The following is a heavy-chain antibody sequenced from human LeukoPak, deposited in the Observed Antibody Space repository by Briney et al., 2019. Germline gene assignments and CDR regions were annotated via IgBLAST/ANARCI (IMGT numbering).Heavy chain of an antibody. Sequence: GGSLRLSCAASGFTFSTYWMSWVRQAPGKGLEWVANMNQDGSAKYYVDSVKGRFTISRDNAQNSLYLQMNSLRAEDTAIYYCVRDRGTYRPIDYWGQGTLVTVSS. CDR2: MNQDGSAK. CDR1: GFTFSTYW. V-gene: IGHV3-7*03. CDR3: VRDRGTYRPIDY. D-gene: IGHD1-26*01. J-gene: IGHJ4*02.